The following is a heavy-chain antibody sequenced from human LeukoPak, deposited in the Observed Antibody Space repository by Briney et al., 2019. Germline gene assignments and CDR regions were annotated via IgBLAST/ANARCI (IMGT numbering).Heavy chain of an antibody. CDR1: GFTFSSYS. D-gene: IGHD5-18*01. Sequence: PGGSLRLSCAASGFTFSSYSMNWVRQAPGKGLEWVSSISSSSSYIYYADSVKGRFTISRDNAKNSLYLQMNSRRAEDTAVYYCARDLLRGYKAFDYWGQGTLVTVSS. J-gene: IGHJ4*02. CDR2: ISSSSSYI. CDR3: ARDLLRGYKAFDY. V-gene: IGHV3-21*01.